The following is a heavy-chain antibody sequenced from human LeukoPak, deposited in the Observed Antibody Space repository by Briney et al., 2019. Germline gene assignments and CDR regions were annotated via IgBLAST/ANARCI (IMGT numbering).Heavy chain of an antibody. Sequence: SETLSLTCSVSGGSVSSYYWSWIRQSPGKGLEWIGYIHNSGRTNYNPSLKSRVTISVDTSKNQFSLKLSSVTAADTAVYYCARESASYGWFDPWGQGALVTVSS. CDR2: IHNSGRT. CDR3: ARESASYGWFDP. J-gene: IGHJ5*02. V-gene: IGHV4-59*02. D-gene: IGHD1-26*01. CDR1: GGSVSSYY.